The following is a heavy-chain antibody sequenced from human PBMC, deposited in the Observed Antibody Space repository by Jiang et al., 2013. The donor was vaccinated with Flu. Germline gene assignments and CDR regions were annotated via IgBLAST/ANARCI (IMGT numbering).Heavy chain of an antibody. CDR2: IWYDGSNK. V-gene: IGHV3-33*01. Sequence: VQLVESGGGVVQPGRSLRLSCAASGFTFSSYGMHWVRQAPGKGLEWVAVIWYDGSNKYYADSVKGRFTISRDNSKNTLYLQMNSLRAEDTAVYYCARDDSTNPYYGSGSPPFDYWGQGTLVTVSS. J-gene: IGHJ4*02. D-gene: IGHD3-10*01. CDR1: GFTFSSYG. CDR3: ARDDSTNPYYGSGSPPFDY.